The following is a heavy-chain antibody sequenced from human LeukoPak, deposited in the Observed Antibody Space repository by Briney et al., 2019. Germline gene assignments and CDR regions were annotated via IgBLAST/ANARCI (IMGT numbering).Heavy chain of an antibody. Sequence: ASETLSLTCAVSGGSISSADFYWSWIRQHPGKGLEWIGFIYYSGSAYYNPSLKSRVSISIDTSKNQFSLTLNSVTAADTAVYYCAKGVTTVRIYYHGMDVWGQGTTVTVSS. V-gene: IGHV4-31*11. J-gene: IGHJ6*02. CDR3: AKGVTTVRIYYHGMDV. D-gene: IGHD4-17*01. CDR1: GGSISSADFY. CDR2: IYYSGSA.